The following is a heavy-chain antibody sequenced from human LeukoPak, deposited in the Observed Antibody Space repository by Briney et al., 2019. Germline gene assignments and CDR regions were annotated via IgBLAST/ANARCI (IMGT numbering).Heavy chain of an antibody. Sequence: PGGSLRLSCAASGFTFDDYAMHWVRQAPGKGLEWVSGISWNSGSIGYADSVKGLFTISRDNAKNSLYLQMNSLRAEDTALYYCAKAGAAGDYYYYYMDVWGKGTTVTVSS. D-gene: IGHD6-13*01. J-gene: IGHJ6*03. V-gene: IGHV3-9*01. CDR3: AKAGAAGDYYYYYMDV. CDR1: GFTFDDYA. CDR2: ISWNSGSI.